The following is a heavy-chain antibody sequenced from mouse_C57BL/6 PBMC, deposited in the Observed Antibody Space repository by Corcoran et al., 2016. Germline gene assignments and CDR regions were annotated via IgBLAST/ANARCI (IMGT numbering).Heavy chain of an antibody. V-gene: IGHV1-81*01. J-gene: IGHJ3*01. CDR3: ARLGYYGSSYAWFAY. CDR2: IYPRSGNT. Sequence: QVQLQQSGAELARPGASVKLSCKASGYTFTSYGISWVKQRTGQGLEWIGEIYPRSGNTYYNEKFKGKATLTADKSSSTAYMELRSLTSEDSAVYFCARLGYYGSSYAWFAYWGQGTLVTVSA. CDR1: GYTFTSYG. D-gene: IGHD1-1*01.